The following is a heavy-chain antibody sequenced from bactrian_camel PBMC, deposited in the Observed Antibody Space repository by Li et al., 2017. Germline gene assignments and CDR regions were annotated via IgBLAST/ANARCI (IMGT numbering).Heavy chain of an antibody. CDR1: GFTFNNYA. J-gene: IGHJ4*01. CDR3: AAGLHSLW. V-gene: IGHV3S31*01. CDR2: INSGGGST. D-gene: IGHD3*01. Sequence: DVQLVESGGGLAQPGGSLRPSCAASGFTFNNYAMNWVRQAPGKGLEWVSGINSGGGSTYPPDSLKGRFTISRDNAKNTLYLQLNSLKTEDTAMYYCAAGLHSLWWGQGTQVTVS.